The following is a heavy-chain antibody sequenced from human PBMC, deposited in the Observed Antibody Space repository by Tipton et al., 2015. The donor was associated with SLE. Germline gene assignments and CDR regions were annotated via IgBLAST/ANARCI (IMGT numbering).Heavy chain of an antibody. CDR2: IYTSGST. D-gene: IGHD2-2*01. V-gene: IGHV4-61*02. J-gene: IGHJ6*03. Sequence: TLSLTCTVSGGSISSGSYYWSWIRQPAGKGLEWIGRIYTSGSTNYNPSLKSRVTISVDTSKNQFSLKLSSVTAADTAVYYCARGYLHIVVVPAAPYYYYYMDVWGEGTTVTVSS. CDR3: ARGYLHIVVVPAAPYYYYYMDV. CDR1: GGSISSGSYY.